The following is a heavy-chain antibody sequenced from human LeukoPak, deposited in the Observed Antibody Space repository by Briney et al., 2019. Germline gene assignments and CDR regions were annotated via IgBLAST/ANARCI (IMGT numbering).Heavy chain of an antibody. V-gene: IGHV3-30*03. CDR1: GFTFSSYG. D-gene: IGHD5-18*01. CDR3: ARDRGGYSYGNEIDY. CDR2: ISYDGSNK. J-gene: IGHJ4*02. Sequence: GGSLRLSCAASGFTFSSYGMHWVRQAPGKGLEWVAVISYDGSNKYYADSVKGRFTISRDNSKNTLYLQMNSLRAEDTAVYYCARDRGGYSYGNEIDYWGQGTLVTVSS.